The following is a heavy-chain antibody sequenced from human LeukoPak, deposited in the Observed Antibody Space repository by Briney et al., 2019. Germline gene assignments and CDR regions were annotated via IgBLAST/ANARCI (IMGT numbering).Heavy chain of an antibody. CDR1: GFTVSSNY. CDR3: ARDGDYGSGSYLNWFDP. Sequence: PGGSLRLSCAASGFTVSSNYMSWVRQAPGKGLEWVSVIYSGGSTYYADSVKGRFTISRDNAKNSLYLQMNSLRAEDTAVYYCARDGDYGSGSYLNWFDPWGQGTLVTVSS. CDR2: IYSGGST. J-gene: IGHJ5*02. D-gene: IGHD3-10*01. V-gene: IGHV3-66*01.